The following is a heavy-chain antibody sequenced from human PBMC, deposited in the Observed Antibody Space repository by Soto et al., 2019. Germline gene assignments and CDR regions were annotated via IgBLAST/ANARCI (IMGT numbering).Heavy chain of an antibody. J-gene: IGHJ6*02. CDR1: GYGFTSYW. D-gene: IGHD6-13*01. CDR2: IYPGDSDT. Sequence: PGESLKISCKGSGYGFTSYWIGWVRQMPGKGLEWMGIIYPGDSDTRYSPSFQGQVTISADKSISTAYLQWSSLKASDTAMYYCARHRGIATSSARPSYYYYGMDVWGQGTTVTVSS. CDR3: ARHRGIATSSARPSYYYYGMDV. V-gene: IGHV5-51*01.